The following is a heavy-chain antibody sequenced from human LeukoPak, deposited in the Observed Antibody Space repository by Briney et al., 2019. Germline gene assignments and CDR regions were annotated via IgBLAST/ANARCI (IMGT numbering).Heavy chain of an antibody. V-gene: IGHV4-34*01. J-gene: IGHJ5*02. CDR1: GGSFSGYY. Sequence: PSETLSLTCAVYGGSFSGYYWSWIRQPPGKGLEWIGEINHSGSTNYNPSLKSRVTISVDTSKNQFSLKLSSVTAADTAVYYCARHRRPPPAKLGISPWGQGALVTVSS. D-gene: IGHD2-15*01. CDR2: INHSGST. CDR3: ARHRRPPPAKLGISP.